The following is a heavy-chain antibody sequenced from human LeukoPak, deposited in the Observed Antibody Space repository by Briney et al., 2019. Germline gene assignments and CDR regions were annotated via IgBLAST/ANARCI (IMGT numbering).Heavy chain of an antibody. Sequence: PGGSLRLSCTASKFTFSSYGMHWVRQAPGKGLEWVAVISYDGSNKYYADSVKGRFTISRDNSKNTLYLQMNSLRAEDTAVYYCAKDLWSWLSPLLVDYWGQGTLVTVSS. J-gene: IGHJ4*02. CDR2: ISYDGSNK. CDR3: AKDLWSWLSPLLVDY. V-gene: IGHV3-30*18. CDR1: KFTFSSYG. D-gene: IGHD3-22*01.